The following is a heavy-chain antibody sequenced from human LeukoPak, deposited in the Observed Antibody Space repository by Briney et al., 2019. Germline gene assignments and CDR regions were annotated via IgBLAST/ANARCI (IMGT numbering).Heavy chain of an antibody. CDR3: ARGGGNSNWFDP. J-gene: IGHJ5*02. D-gene: IGHD3-10*01. CDR1: GDSVSSSSTA. Sequence: SQTLSLTCALSGDSVSSSSTAWNWIRQSPSRGLEWLGRTYYMSKWYNDYAVSVESRITINPDTSKNQFTLQLNSVTPEDTAVYYCARGGGNSNWFDPWGQGTLVTVSS. V-gene: IGHV6-1*01. CDR2: TYYMSKWYN.